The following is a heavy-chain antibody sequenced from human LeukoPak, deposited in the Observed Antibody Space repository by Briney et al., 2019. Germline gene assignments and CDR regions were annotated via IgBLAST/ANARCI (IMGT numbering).Heavy chain of an antibody. V-gene: IGHV1-69*01. CDR3: AGPYYDFWSGYYTTLGY. Sequence: ASVKVSCKASGGTFSSYAISWVRQAPGQGLEWMGGIIPIFGTANYAQKFQGRVTITADESTSTAYMELSSLRSEDTAVYYCAGPYYDFWSGYYTTLGYWGQGTLVTVSS. D-gene: IGHD3-3*01. CDR2: IIPIFGTA. J-gene: IGHJ4*02. CDR1: GGTFSSYA.